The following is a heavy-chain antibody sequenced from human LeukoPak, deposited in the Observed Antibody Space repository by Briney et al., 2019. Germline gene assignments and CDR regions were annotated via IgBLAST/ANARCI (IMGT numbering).Heavy chain of an antibody. CDR3: AAWLRFLEWPRIDY. V-gene: IGHV1-58*01. CDR1: GFTFKRSA. D-gene: IGHD3-3*01. J-gene: IGHJ4*02. CDR2: IVVGSGNT. Sequence: SVRVSCKASGFTFKRSAVQWVRQARGQRLEWIGWIVVGSGNTNYTQKFQERVTITRGMSTNTAYMELSNLRSEDTAVYYCAAWLRFLEWPRIDYWGQGILVTVSS.